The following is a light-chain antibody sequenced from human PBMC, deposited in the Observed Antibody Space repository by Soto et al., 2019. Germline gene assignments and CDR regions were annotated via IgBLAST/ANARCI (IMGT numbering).Light chain of an antibody. Sequence: IQMTQSPSTLSASVGDRVTITCRAGQCLGSWLSWFQPRPGKARKLLIYAASGLQGGVPSRFSGSGSGTDFTLTISSLQPEDFATYYCLQDFNYPWTFGEGTKVDIK. CDR1: QCLGSW. V-gene: IGKV1-6*01. CDR2: AAS. J-gene: IGKJ1*01. CDR3: LQDFNYPWT.